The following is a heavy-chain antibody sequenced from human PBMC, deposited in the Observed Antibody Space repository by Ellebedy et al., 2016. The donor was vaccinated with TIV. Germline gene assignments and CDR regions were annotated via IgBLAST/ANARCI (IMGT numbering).Heavy chain of an antibody. Sequence: GGSLRLSCAASGFTVSDYFMSWVRQAPGRGLEWVSIIYTNGGTNYTNSVSGRFTISRDSSKKTLSLQMDHPRAEDPAVYYCARDPRGGGDYGDNWFDPWGQGTLVTVSS. CDR2: IYTNGGT. CDR3: ARDPRGGGDYGDNWFDP. D-gene: IGHD3-16*01. V-gene: IGHV3-66*01. CDR1: GFTVSDYF. J-gene: IGHJ5*02.